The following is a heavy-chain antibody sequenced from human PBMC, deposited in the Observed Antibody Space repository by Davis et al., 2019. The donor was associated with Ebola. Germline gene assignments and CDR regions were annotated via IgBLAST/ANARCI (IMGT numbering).Heavy chain of an antibody. D-gene: IGHD4-23*01. V-gene: IGHV1-2*02. J-gene: IGHJ6*02. CDR2: INPNSGGT. CDR3: ATYGGNSPHYYYYGMDV. Sequence: ASVKVSCKASGYTFTGYYMHWVRQAPGQGLEWMGWINPNSGGTNYAQKFQGRVTMTRDTSISTAYMELSRLRSDDTAVYYCATYGGNSPHYYYYGMDVWGQGTTVTVSS. CDR1: GYTFTGYY.